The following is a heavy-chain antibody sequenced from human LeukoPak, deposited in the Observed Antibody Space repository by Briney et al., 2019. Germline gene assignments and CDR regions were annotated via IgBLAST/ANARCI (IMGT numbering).Heavy chain of an antibody. J-gene: IGHJ6*02. CDR1: GFTFSSYA. CDR2: VSYDESKK. CDR3: ARAPTDYYYYYGMDV. D-gene: IGHD4-17*01. V-gene: IGHV3-30-3*01. Sequence: GGSLRLSCAASGFTFSSYAMQWVRQAPGKGLEWVAVVSYDESKKYYADSVKGRFTISRDNSKNTLFLQMNSLRAEDTAVYYCARAPTDYYYYYGMDVWGQGTTVTVSS.